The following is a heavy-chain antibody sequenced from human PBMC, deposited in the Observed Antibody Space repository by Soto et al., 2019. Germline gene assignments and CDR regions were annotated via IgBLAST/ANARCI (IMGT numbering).Heavy chain of an antibody. J-gene: IGHJ5*02. CDR3: ARDASRDSSARGWFVP. CDR2: IWYDGSNK. D-gene: IGHD6-13*01. CDR1: GFTFSSYG. V-gene: IGHV3-33*01. Sequence: GGSLRLSCAASGFTFSSYGMHWVRQAPGKGLEWVAVIWYDGSNKYYADSVKGRFTISRDNSKNTLYLQMNSLRAEDTAVYYCARDASRDSSARGWFVPWGPGTLVTLSS.